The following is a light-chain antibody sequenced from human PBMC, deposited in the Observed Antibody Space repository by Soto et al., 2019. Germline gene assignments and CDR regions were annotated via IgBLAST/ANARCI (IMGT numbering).Light chain of an antibody. CDR2: DAS. CDR3: QHYDHLPPLS. Sequence: DIQMTQSPSSLSASVGVRVTITCQASQDIRNYLNWYQQKPGKAPNLLIYDASNLRAGVPSRFSGSGSGTEFTFTISSLQPEDIATYYCQHYDHLPPLSFGGGTKVEIK. J-gene: IGKJ4*01. CDR1: QDIRNY. V-gene: IGKV1-33*01.